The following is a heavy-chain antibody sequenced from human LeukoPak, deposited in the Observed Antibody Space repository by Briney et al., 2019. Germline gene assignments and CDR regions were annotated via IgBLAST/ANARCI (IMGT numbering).Heavy chain of an antibody. Sequence: PGGSLILSCAASGFTLSSYAMSWVRQAPGKGLEWVSAISGSGGSTYYADSVKGRFTISRDNSKNTLYLQMNSLRAEDTVVYYCAKELQDIVVVPAASDYWGQGTLVTVSS. D-gene: IGHD2-2*01. CDR3: AKELQDIVVVPAASDY. CDR2: ISGSGGST. V-gene: IGHV3-23*01. CDR1: GFTLSSYA. J-gene: IGHJ4*02.